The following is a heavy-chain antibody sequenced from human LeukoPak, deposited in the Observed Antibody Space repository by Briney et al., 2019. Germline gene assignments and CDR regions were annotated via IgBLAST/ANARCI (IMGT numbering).Heavy chain of an antibody. CDR1: GFTFSTYW. V-gene: IGHV3-74*01. CDR3: VRDRAVSPFPPDAFDM. J-gene: IGHJ3*02. Sequence: GGSLRLSCAASGFTFSTYWMHWVRQAPGKGLVWVSRINSGGRSTKYADSVKGRFTISRDNAKNTLYLQMNSLRAEDTAVYYCVRDRAVSPFPPDAFDMWGQGTMVTVAS. D-gene: IGHD4-17*01. CDR2: INSGGRST.